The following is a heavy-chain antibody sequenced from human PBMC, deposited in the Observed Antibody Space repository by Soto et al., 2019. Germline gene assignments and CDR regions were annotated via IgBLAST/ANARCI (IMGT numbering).Heavy chain of an antibody. CDR1: GDAFTNYI. CDR3: ARGRDQPPVGLYFGS. D-gene: IGHD1-26*01. Sequence: QVQLVQSGAEVKKPGSSVKVSCKASGDAFTNYIFDWVRQAPGQGLEWMGGIIPMFGTPKYAQTFQDRVTISADVSTGTAYLELTSLRFDDTAVYYGARGRDQPPVGLYFGSLGEGTRVTVSS. CDR2: IIPMFGTP. J-gene: IGHJ4*02. V-gene: IGHV1-69*01.